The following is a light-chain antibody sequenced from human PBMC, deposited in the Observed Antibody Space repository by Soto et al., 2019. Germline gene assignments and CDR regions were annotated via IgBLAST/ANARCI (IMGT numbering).Light chain of an antibody. J-gene: IGKJ1*01. CDR2: DAS. Sequence: IVLTQSPATLSVSPGERATLFCRASQRVSGNLAWYQQKPGQGPRLLIYDASSLQSGVPSRFSGSGSGTEFTLTISSLQPEDFATYYCLQHNTYPWTFGQGTKVDIK. CDR1: QRVSGN. V-gene: IGKV3-15*01. CDR3: LQHNTYPWT.